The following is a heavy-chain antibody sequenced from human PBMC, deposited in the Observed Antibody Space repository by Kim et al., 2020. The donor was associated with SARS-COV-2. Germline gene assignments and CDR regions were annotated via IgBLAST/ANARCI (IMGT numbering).Heavy chain of an antibody. J-gene: IGHJ4*02. CDR1: GGSISSSSYY. CDR3: ASWGPRQGYYFDY. Sequence: SETLSLTCTVSGGSISSSSYYWGWIRQPPGKGLEWIGSIYYSGSTYYNPSLKSRVTISVDTSKNQFSLKLSSVTAADTAVYYCASWGPRQGYYFDYWGQGTLVTVS. V-gene: IGHV4-39*01. CDR2: IYYSGST. D-gene: IGHD3-16*01.